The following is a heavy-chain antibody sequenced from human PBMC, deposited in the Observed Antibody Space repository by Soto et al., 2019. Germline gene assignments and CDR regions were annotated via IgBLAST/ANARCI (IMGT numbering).Heavy chain of an antibody. CDR1: GYTFTGYY. CDR2: INPNSGGT. D-gene: IGHD3-22*01. V-gene: IGHV1-2*02. J-gene: IGHJ4*02. CDR3: ARHPNYYDGPISGY. Sequence: QVQLVQSGAEVKKPGASVKVSCKASGYTFTGYYMHWVRQAPGQGLEWMGWINPNSGGTNYAQKFRGRVTMTRDRSISTPYVELRRLRSDATAVYYCARHPNYYDGPISGYWGQGPLVTVSS.